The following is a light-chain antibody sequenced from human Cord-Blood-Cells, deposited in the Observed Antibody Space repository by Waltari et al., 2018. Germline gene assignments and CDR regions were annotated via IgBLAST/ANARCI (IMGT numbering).Light chain of an antibody. CDR3: SSYAGSNNV. V-gene: IGLV2-8*01. Sequence: QSALTQPPSASGSPGQSVTISCTGTSSDVGGYHYVSWYQQHPGKPPKLMIYEVSKRPAGVPDRFSGSKSGNTASLTVSGLQAEDEADYYCSSYAGSNNVFGTGTKVTVL. J-gene: IGLJ1*01. CDR2: EVS. CDR1: SSDVGGYHY.